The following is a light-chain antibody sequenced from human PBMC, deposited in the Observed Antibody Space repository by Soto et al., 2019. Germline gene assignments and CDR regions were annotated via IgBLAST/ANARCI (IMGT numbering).Light chain of an antibody. CDR1: QSISSY. V-gene: IGKV1-39*01. CDR2: AAS. CDR3: QQSYSTPQDIT. Sequence: DIQMTQSPSSLSASVGDRVTITCRASQSISSYLNWYQQKPGKAPKLLIYAASSLQSGVPSRFSGSGSGTDFTLTISSLQPEDFATYYCQQSYSTPQDITFGPGTKVDIK. J-gene: IGKJ3*01.